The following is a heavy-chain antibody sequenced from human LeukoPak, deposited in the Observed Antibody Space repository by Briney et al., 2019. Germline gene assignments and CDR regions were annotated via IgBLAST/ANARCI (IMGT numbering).Heavy chain of an antibody. CDR1: GGSISSDY. CDR2: IYYSGST. Sequence: SETLSLTCTVSGGSISSDYWSWIRQPPGKGLEWIGYIYYSGSTNYNPSLKSRVTISVDTSKNQFSLKLSSVTAADTAVYYSAREDCSGGSCYTKYTNHAFDIWGQGTMVTVSS. J-gene: IGHJ3*02. V-gene: IGHV4-59*01. CDR3: AREDCSGGSCYTKYTNHAFDI. D-gene: IGHD2-15*01.